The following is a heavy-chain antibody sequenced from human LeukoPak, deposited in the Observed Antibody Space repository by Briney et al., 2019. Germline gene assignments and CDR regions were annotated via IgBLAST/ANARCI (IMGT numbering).Heavy chain of an antibody. CDR3: TRRDENYYGSGARDY. CDR2: IRSKANSYAT. CDR1: GFTFSGSA. Sequence: GGSLRLSCAASGFTFSGSAMHWVRQASGKGLEWVGRIRSKANSYATAYAASVKGRFTISRDDSKNTAYLQMNSLKTEDTAVYYCTRRDENYYGSGARDYWGQGTLVTVSS. J-gene: IGHJ4*02. D-gene: IGHD3-10*01. V-gene: IGHV3-73*01.